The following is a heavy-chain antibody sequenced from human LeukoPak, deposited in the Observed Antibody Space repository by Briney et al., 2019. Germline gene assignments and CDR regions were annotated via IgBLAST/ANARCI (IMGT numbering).Heavy chain of an antibody. CDR1: GYTFTSYG. CDR3: AREGRYSGYGTDY. V-gene: IGHV1-18*01. CDR2: ISAYNGNT. D-gene: IGHD5-12*01. Sequence: ASVTVSCKASGYTFTSYGISWVRQAPGQGLEWMGWISAYNGNTNYAQKLQGRVIMTTDTSTTIAYMELRSLRSDDTAVYHCAREGRYSGYGTDYWGQGTLVTASS. J-gene: IGHJ4*02.